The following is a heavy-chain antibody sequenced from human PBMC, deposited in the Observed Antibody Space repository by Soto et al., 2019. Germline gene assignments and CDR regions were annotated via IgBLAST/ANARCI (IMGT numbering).Heavy chain of an antibody. CDR1: GFTFSSYG. J-gene: IGHJ4*02. D-gene: IGHD4-4*01. V-gene: IGHV3-33*01. Sequence: QVQLVESGGGVVQPGRSLRLSCAASGFTFSSYGMHWVRQAPGKGLEWVAVIWYDGSNKYYADSVKGRFTISRDNSKNTLYLQMNSLRAEDTAVYFCARSLHYYSNYVAPNYWGQGALVTVSS. CDR2: IWYDGSNK. CDR3: ARSLHYYSNYVAPNY.